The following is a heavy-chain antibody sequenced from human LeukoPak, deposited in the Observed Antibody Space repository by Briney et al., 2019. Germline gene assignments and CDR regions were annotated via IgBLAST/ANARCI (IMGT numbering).Heavy chain of an antibody. CDR1: GYTFTSYG. J-gene: IGHJ4*02. V-gene: IGHV1-18*01. D-gene: IGHD5-18*01. Sequence: ASVTVSCKASGYTFTSYGVSWVRQAPGQGLEWMGWISAYNGNTNYAQKLQGRVTMTTDTSTSTAYMELRSLRSDDTAVYYCARDLGYSYGYYFDYWGQGTLVTVSS. CDR3: ARDLGYSYGYYFDY. CDR2: ISAYNGNT.